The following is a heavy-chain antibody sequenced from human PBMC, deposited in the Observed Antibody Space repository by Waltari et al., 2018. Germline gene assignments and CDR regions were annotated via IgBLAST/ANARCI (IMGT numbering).Heavy chain of an antibody. CDR3: ARDGGIAIRPGRGSTFDS. CDR2: IIPFLGIT. J-gene: IGHJ4*02. D-gene: IGHD6-13*01. CDR1: GGTFSSSG. Sequence: QVQLVQSGAEVKKPGSSVKVSCKASGGTFSSSGIRWVRQAPVQGLEWMGRIIPFLGITNYAQKFQGRVTIIADKSTSTAYMELSSLRSEDMAVFYCARDGGIAIRPGRGSTFDSWGQGTLVIVSS. V-gene: IGHV1-69*04.